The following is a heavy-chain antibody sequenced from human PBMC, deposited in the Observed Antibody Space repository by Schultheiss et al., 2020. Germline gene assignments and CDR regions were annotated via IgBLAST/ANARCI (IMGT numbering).Heavy chain of an antibody. CDR1: GGSISSYY. D-gene: IGHD2-21*02. CDR2: INHSGST. Sequence: SETLSLTCTVSGGSISSYYWSWIRQPPGKGLEWIGEINHSGSTNYNPSLKSRVTISVDTSKNQFSLKLSSVTAADTAVYYCARVGGDLKGYFDYWGQGTLVTVSS. CDR3: ARVGGDLKGYFDY. V-gene: IGHV4-34*01. J-gene: IGHJ4*02.